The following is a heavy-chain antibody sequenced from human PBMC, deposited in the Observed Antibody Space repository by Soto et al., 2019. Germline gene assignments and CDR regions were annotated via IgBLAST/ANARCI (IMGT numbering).Heavy chain of an antibody. CDR2: VYYSGST. CDR3: ARQTDSYYTFDAFDI. J-gene: IGHJ3*02. D-gene: IGHD3-22*01. CDR1: GGSISSGSYY. V-gene: IGHV4-39*01. Sequence: PSETLSLTCTVSGGSISSGSYYWDWIRQPPGKGLEWIGNVYYSGSTNYNPSLESRVTISVDTSKNQFSLKLSSVTAADTAVYYCARQTDSYYTFDAFDIWGQGTMVTV.